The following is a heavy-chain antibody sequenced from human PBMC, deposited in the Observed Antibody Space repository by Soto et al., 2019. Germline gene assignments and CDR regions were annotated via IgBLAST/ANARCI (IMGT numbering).Heavy chain of an antibody. D-gene: IGHD2-21*02. CDR2: IYGGGTT. Sequence: EVQLVESGGDLVQPGASLRLSCAVSGFSVSNFYMSWVRQAPGKGLEWVSVIYGGGTTFYSDSVRGRLTISRDHSKNTLSLQMNSLRPEDTAMYFCATEGPTAKGYLDYWGQGTLVTVSS. J-gene: IGHJ4*02. CDR1: GFSVSNFY. CDR3: ATEGPTAKGYLDY. V-gene: IGHV3-66*01.